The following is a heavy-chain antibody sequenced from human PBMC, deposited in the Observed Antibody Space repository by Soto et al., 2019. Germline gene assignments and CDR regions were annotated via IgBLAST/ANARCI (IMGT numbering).Heavy chain of an antibody. CDR3: ARSQGSSRHWFDP. CDR2: ISYSGCT. J-gene: IGHJ5*02. V-gene: IGHV4-39*01. Sequence: QLQLQESGPGLVKPSETLSLTCSVSGDSINSGSYYWGWIRQPPGKGLEWIGSISYSGCTYYIPSVRSRVTISGDTSKNQFSLKRSSVTAADTAVYYCARSQGSSRHWFDPWGQGTQVTVSS. D-gene: IGHD6-6*01. CDR1: GDSINSGSYY.